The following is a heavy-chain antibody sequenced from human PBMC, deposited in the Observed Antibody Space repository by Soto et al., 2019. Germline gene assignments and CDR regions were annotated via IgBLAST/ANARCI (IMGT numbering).Heavy chain of an antibody. J-gene: IGHJ5*02. CDR2: IYPGDSDT. D-gene: IGHD6-13*01. CDR1: GYSFTSYW. CDR3: ARQPLAAAADNWFDP. V-gene: IGHV5-51*01. Sequence: GESLKISCKGSGYSFTSYWIGWVRQMPGKGLEWMGIIYPGDSDTRYSPSFQGQVTISADKSISTAYLQWSSLKASDTAMYYCARQPLAAAADNWFDPWGQGTLVTVSS.